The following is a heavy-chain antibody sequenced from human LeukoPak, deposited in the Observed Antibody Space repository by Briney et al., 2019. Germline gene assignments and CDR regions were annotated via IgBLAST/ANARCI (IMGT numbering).Heavy chain of an antibody. CDR2: INHSGST. CDR3: ARGPSDIVVVPAARASFLGV. V-gene: IGHV4-34*01. J-gene: IGHJ6*02. CDR1: GGSFSGYY. Sequence: SETLSLTCAVYGGSFSGYYWSWIRQPPGKGLEWIGEINHSGSTNYNPSLKSRVTISVDTSKNQFSLKLSSVTAADTAAYYCARGPSDIVVVPAARASFLGVWGQGTTVTVSS. D-gene: IGHD2-2*01.